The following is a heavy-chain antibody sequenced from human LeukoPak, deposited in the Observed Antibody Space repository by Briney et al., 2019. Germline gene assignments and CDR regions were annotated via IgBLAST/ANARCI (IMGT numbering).Heavy chain of an antibody. V-gene: IGHV4-39*01. CDR1: GGSISSSSYY. J-gene: IGHJ2*01. D-gene: IGHD3-22*01. CDR3: ARVRDSSGYYQGWYFDL. CDR2: IYYSGST. Sequence: SETLSLTCTVSGGSISSSSYYWGWIRQPPGKGLEWIGSIYYSGSTYYNPSLKSRVTISVDTSKNQFSLKLSSVTAADTAVYYCARVRDSSGYYQGWYFDLWGRGTLVTVSS.